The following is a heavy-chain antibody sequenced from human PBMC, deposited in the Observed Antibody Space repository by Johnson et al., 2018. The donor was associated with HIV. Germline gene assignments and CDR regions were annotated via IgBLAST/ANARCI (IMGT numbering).Heavy chain of an antibody. J-gene: IGHJ3*02. D-gene: IGHD1-7*01. V-gene: IGHV3-7*01. CDR1: GFTFSSYW. CDR2: IRQDGSEK. Sequence: VQLVESGGGLVQPGGSLRLSCAASGFTFSSYWMSWVRQAPGKGLEWVANIRQDGSEKHSVDSVKGRFTISRDNAKNSLYLQMKSLRAEDTAVYYCAKGRSGTTASIDAFDIWGQGTMVTVSS. CDR3: AKGRSGTTASIDAFDI.